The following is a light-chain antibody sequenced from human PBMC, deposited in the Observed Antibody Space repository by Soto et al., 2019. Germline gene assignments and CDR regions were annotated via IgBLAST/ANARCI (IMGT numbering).Light chain of an antibody. Sequence: QTVVTQEPSFSVSPGRTVTLTCGLTSGSVSTNYYPTWYQQTPGQPPRTLIYSTNTRSSGVPDRFSGSILGNKAALTITGAQADDESDYYCVLYVGSGIWVFGGGTKVTVL. CDR3: VLYVGSGIWV. J-gene: IGLJ3*02. V-gene: IGLV8-61*01. CDR1: SGSVSTNYY. CDR2: STN.